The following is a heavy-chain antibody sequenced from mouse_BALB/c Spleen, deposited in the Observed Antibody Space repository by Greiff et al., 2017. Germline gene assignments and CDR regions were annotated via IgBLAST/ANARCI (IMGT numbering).Heavy chain of an antibody. CDR1: GFAFSSYD. D-gene: IGHD1-1*01. Sequence: EVKLMESGGGLVKPGGSLKLSCAASGFAFSSYDMSWVRQTPEKRLEWVAYISSGGGSTYYPDTVKGRFTISRDNAKNTLYLQMSSLKSEDTAMYYCARHDYGSSYGYAMDYWGQGTSVTVSS. CDR3: ARHDYGSSYGYAMDY. V-gene: IGHV5-12-1*01. CDR2: ISSGGGST. J-gene: IGHJ4*01.